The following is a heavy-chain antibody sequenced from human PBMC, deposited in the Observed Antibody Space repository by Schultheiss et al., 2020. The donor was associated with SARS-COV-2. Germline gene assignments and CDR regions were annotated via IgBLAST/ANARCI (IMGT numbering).Heavy chain of an antibody. CDR3: ASHSSGWYGRGDYYYGMDV. D-gene: IGHD6-19*01. J-gene: IGHJ6*02. CDR1: GFTFSSYG. CDR2: ISSSSSTI. V-gene: IGHV3-48*04. Sequence: GGSLRLSCAASGFTFSSYGMHWVRQAPGKGLEWVSYISSSSSTIYYADSVKGRFTISRDNAKNTLYLQMNSLRAEDTAVYYCASHSSGWYGRGDYYYGMDVWGQGTTVTVSS.